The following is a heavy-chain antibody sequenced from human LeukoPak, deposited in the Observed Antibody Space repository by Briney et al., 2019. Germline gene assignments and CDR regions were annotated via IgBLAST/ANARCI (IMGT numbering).Heavy chain of an antibody. Sequence: GGSLRLSCAASEFTFSSYNMNWVRQAPGKGLEWVSYISSSSNSIYYADSVKGRFTISRDNAKNSLYLQMNSLRADDTAVYYCARGSKSYGDYIRSRIHYFDYWGQGTLVTVSS. V-gene: IGHV3-48*01. CDR2: ISSSSNSI. CDR1: EFTFSSYN. J-gene: IGHJ4*02. CDR3: ARGSKSYGDYIRSRIHYFDY. D-gene: IGHD4-17*01.